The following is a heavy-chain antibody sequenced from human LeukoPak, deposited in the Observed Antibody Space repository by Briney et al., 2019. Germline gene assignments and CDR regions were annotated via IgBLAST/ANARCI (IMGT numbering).Heavy chain of an antibody. J-gene: IGHJ6*04. CDR2: INHSGST. V-gene: IGHV4-34*01. CDR3: ARRYFDWLRSLDV. Sequence: PSETLSLTCAVYGGSFSGYYWSWIRQPPGKGLEWIGEINHSGSTNYNPSLKSRVTISVDTFKNQFSLKLSSVTAADTAVYYCARRYFDWLRSLDVWGKGTTVTISS. D-gene: IGHD3-9*01. CDR1: GGSFSGYY.